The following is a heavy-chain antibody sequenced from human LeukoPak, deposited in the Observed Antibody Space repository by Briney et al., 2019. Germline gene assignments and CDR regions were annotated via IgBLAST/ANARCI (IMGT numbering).Heavy chain of an antibody. J-gene: IGHJ4*02. CDR2: IRYDGSNK. D-gene: IGHD3-10*01. Sequence: PGGSLRLSCAASGFTFSSYGMHWVRQAPGKGLEWVAFIRYDGSNKYHADSVKGRFTASRDKSKNTLYLQMNSLRAEDTALYYCARAYYYGSGSYYSPFDYWGQGTLVTVSS. CDR3: ARAYYYGSGSYYSPFDY. CDR1: GFTFSSYG. V-gene: IGHV3-30*02.